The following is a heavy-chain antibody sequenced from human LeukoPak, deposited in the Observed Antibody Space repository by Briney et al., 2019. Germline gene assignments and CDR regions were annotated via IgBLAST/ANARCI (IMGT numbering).Heavy chain of an antibody. J-gene: IGHJ5*02. CDR3: ARDPATYYYDSSGYLNWFDP. D-gene: IGHD3-22*01. CDR2: ISAYNGNT. V-gene: IGHV1-18*01. CDR1: GYTFTSYG. Sequence: GASVKVSCKASGYTFTSYGISWVRQAPGQGLEWMGWISAYNGNTNYAQKLQGRVTMTTDTSTSTAYMGLRSLRSDDTAVYYCARDPATYYYDSSGYLNWFDPWGQGTLVTVSS.